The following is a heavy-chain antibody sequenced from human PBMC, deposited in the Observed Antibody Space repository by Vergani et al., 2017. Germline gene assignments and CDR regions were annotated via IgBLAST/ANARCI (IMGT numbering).Heavy chain of an antibody. Sequence: QVQLQESGPGLVKTSETVSLTCAVSSYSISSDYYWGWIRQTPGKGLEWIGEINHSGSTNYNPSLKSRVTISVDTSKNQFSLKLSSVTAADTAVYYCARGLSLYYYGSGSYYSGNWFDPWGQGTLVTVSS. V-gene: IGHV4-38-2*01. D-gene: IGHD3-10*01. CDR1: SYSISSDYY. J-gene: IGHJ5*02. CDR2: INHSGST. CDR3: ARGLSLYYYGSGSYYSGNWFDP.